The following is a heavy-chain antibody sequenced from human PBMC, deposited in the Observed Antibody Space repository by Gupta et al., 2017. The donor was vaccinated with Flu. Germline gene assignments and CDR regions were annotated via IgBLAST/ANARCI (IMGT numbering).Heavy chain of an antibody. J-gene: IGHJ6*02. V-gene: IGHV1-58*01. CDR3: AAGGDSRVSYYYGMDV. D-gene: IGHD3-22*01. Sequence: SAVQWVRQARGQRLEWIGWIVVGSGNTNYAQKFQERVTITRDMSTSTAYMELSSLRSEDTAVYYCAAGGDSRVSYYYGMDVWGQGTTVTVSS. CDR2: IVVGSGNT. CDR1: SA.